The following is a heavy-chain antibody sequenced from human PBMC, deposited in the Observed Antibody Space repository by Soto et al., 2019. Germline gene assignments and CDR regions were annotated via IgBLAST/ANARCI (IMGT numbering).Heavy chain of an antibody. CDR1: GGSFSGSY. CDR2: INHSGST. CDR3: AGMWNYYYGMDV. J-gene: IGHJ6*02. V-gene: IGHV4-34*01. D-gene: IGHD2-21*01. Sequence: ETLSLSCAVYGGSFSGSYWSRIRQPPGKGLEWIGEINHSGSTNSNPSLKSRVTISVDTSKNQFSLNLTSVTAADTAVYYCAGMWNYYYGMDVWGQGTTATGSS.